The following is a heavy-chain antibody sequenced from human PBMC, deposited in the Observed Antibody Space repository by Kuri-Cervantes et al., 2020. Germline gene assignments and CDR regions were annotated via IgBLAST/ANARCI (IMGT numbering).Heavy chain of an antibody. CDR3: ASGFIAVAGLDAFDI. CDR2: ISYDGCNK. D-gene: IGHD6-19*01. V-gene: IGHV3-30-3*01. Sequence: WGSLRLSCAASGFTFSSYAMHWVRQAPGKGLEWVAVISYDGCNKYYADSVKGRFTISTDTSKNTLYLQMNSLRAEDTAVYYCASGFIAVAGLDAFDIWGQGTMVTVSS. CDR1: GFTFSSYA. J-gene: IGHJ3*02.